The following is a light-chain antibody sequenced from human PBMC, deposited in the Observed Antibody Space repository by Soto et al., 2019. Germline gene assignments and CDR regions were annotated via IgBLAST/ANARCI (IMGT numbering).Light chain of an antibody. Sequence: EIVFTQSPCTLSLSPGEGATLSCRASQSLSSSLAWYQQKPGQAPRLLIYGASTRATGIPARFSGSGSGTEFTLTISSLQSEDFAVYYCQQYKNWPPITFGQGTRLEIK. CDR3: QQYKNWPPIT. CDR2: GAS. J-gene: IGKJ5*01. V-gene: IGKV3-15*01. CDR1: QSLSSS.